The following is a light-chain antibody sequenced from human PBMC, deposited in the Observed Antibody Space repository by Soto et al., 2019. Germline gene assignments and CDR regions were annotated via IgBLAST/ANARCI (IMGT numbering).Light chain of an antibody. CDR3: QQYGFSPIS. CDR1: QSVSSSY. CDR2: GAS. Sequence: EIVMTQSPGTLSVSPGERATLSCRASQSVSSSYLAWYQQKPGQAPRLLIYGASSRATGIPDRFSGSGSGPEYTLTITRLEPEDFAVYSCQQYGFSPISFGQGTRLEI. J-gene: IGKJ5*01. V-gene: IGKV3-20*01.